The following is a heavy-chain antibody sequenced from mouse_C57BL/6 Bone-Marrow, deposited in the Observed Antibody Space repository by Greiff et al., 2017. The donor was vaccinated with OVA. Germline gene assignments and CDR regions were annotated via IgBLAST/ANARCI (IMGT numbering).Heavy chain of an antibody. D-gene: IGHD2-3*01. CDR2: IDPEDGDT. J-gene: IGHJ1*03. Sequence: VQLQQSGAELVRPGASVKLSCTASGFTIKDYYMHWVKQRPEQGLEWIGRIDPEDGDTEYAPKFQGKATMTADTSSNTAYLQLSSLTSEDTAVYYCTTSDGYHYWYFDDWGTGTTVTVSS. CDR1: GFTIKDYY. V-gene: IGHV14-1*01. CDR3: TTSDGYHYWYFDD.